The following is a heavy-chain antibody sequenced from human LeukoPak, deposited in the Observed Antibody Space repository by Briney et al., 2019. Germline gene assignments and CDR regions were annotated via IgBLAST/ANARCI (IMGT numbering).Heavy chain of an antibody. V-gene: IGHV1-69*04. CDR1: GGTFSSYA. J-gene: IGHJ4*02. Sequence: SEKVSCKASGGTFSSYAISWVRQAPGQGLEWMGRIIPILGIANYAQKFQDRVTITADKSTSTAYMELSSLRSEDTAVYYCARGDGYNYGLDYWGQGTLVTVSS. D-gene: IGHD5-24*01. CDR2: IIPILGIA. CDR3: ARGDGYNYGLDY.